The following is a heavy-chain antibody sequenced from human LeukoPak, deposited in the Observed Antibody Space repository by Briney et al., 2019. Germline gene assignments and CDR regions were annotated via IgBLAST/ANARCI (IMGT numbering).Heavy chain of an antibody. CDR1: GFTFSSYG. V-gene: IGHV3-23*01. CDR3: ARRYGDYVLYFQH. D-gene: IGHD4-17*01. J-gene: IGHJ1*01. CDR2: ISGSGGST. Sequence: PGRSLRLSCAASGFTFSSYGMHWVRQAPGKGLEWVSAISGSGGSTYYADSVKGRFTISRDNSKNTLYLQMNSLRAEDTAVYYCARRYGDYVLYFQHWGQGTLVTVSS.